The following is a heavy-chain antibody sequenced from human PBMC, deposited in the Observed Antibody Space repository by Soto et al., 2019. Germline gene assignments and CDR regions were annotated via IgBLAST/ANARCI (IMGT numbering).Heavy chain of an antibody. J-gene: IGHJ5*02. V-gene: IGHV1-58*01. CDR1: GFTFTSSA. D-gene: IGHD6-13*01. CDR2: IVVGSGNT. Sequence: GASVKVSCKASGFTFTSSAVQWVRQARGQRLEWIGWIVVGSGNTNYAQKFQERVTITRDMSTSTAYMELSSLRSEDTAVYYCAADIAEAGFGRRGSSFEPCGQGTQVTISA. CDR3: AADIAEAGFGRRGSSFEP.